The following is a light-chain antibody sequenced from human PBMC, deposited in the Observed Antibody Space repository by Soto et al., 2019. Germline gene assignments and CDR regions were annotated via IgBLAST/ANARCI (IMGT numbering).Light chain of an antibody. CDR3: AAWDASLNGVV. Sequence: QSVLTQPPSSSGTPGLRVTFSCSGSSSNTGSNPVSWYQLLPGTAPKLLIYDNERPSGVPDRFSGSKSGTSASLAISGLQSEDEADYYCAAWDASLNGVVFGGGTKLTVL. V-gene: IGLV1-44*01. J-gene: IGLJ2*01. CDR1: SSNTGSNP. CDR2: DN.